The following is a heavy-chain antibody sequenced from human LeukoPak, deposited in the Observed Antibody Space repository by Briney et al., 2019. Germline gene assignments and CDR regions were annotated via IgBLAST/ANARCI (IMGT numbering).Heavy chain of an antibody. CDR2: IYSRGST. V-gene: IGHV4-61*02. D-gene: IGHD3-3*01. Sequence: SQTLSLTCTVSGGSITSGTYFWSWIRQPAGKGLEWIGRIYSRGSTSYNPSLTSRVAISVDTSNNQFSLKLSSVTAADTAVYYCARTHYLRFLEDYYYYYLDVWGKGTTVTVSS. J-gene: IGHJ6*03. CDR3: ARTHYLRFLEDYYYYYLDV. CDR1: GGSITSGTYF.